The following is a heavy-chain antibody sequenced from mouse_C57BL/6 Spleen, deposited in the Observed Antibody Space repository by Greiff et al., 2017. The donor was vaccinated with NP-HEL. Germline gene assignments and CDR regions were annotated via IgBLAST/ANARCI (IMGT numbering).Heavy chain of an antibody. V-gene: IGHV1-76*01. CDR1: GYTFTDYY. CDR2: IYPGSGNT. J-gene: IGHJ4*01. Sequence: QVQLQQSGAELVRPGASVKLSCKASGYTFTDYYINWVKQRPGQGLEWIARIYPGSGNTYYNEKFKGKATLTAEKSSSTAYMQLSSLTSEDSAVYFCARLGRDAMDYWGQGTSVTVSS. D-gene: IGHD2-14*01. CDR3: ARLGRDAMDY.